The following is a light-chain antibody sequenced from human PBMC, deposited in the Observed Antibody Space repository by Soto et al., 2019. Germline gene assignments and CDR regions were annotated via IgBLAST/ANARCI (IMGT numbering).Light chain of an antibody. CDR2: DAS. CDR1: QSVSSY. CDR3: QQRSKWPLT. Sequence: EIVLTQSPATLSLSPGERATLSCRASQSVSSYLAWLQQKPGQAPRLLIYDASNRATGIPARFSGSGSGTDFTLTISSLEPEDFAVYYCQQRSKWPLTFGGETKVEIK. V-gene: IGKV3-11*01. J-gene: IGKJ4*01.